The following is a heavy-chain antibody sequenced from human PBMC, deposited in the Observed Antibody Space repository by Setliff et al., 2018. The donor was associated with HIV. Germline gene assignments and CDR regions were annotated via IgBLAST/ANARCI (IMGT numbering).Heavy chain of an antibody. Sequence: PGGSLRLSCVVSGFTFSNYKNYEMHWVRQAPGKGLDWLSYISSRSRTIYYADSVKGRFTISRDKAKNSLYLQMNSLRAEDTAVYYCARDGSEDEPYYDYYYMDVWGKGTTVTVSS. V-gene: IGHV3-48*01. CDR2: ISSRSRTI. CDR1: GFTFSNYK. J-gene: IGHJ6*03. D-gene: IGHD3-10*01. CDR3: ARDGSEDEPYYDYYYMDV.